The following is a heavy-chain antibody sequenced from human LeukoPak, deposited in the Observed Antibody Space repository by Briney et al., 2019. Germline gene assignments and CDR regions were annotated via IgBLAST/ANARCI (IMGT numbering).Heavy chain of an antibody. D-gene: IGHD4-17*01. V-gene: IGHV4-59*11. CDR3: ARDLVTVTKGFDI. J-gene: IGHJ3*02. Sequence: SETLSLTCAVSGDSFSSHYWTWIRQSPGTGLEWIGYISHIGRTNYNPSLKSRVTISIDTSKNQFSLRLRSVTAADTAVYYCARDLVTVTKGFDIWGQGTMVSVSS. CDR1: GDSFSSHY. CDR2: ISHIGRT.